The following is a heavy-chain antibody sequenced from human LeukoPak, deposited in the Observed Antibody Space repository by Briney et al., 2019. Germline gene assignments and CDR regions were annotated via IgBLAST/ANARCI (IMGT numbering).Heavy chain of an antibody. J-gene: IGHJ3*02. Sequence: PGGSLRLSCAASGFTFSSYAMSWVRQAPGKGLEWVANIKQDGSEKYYVDSVKGRFTISRDNAKNSLYLQMNSLRAEDTAVYYCARETSYCSSTSCHPRSFDIWGQGTMVTVSS. CDR3: ARETSYCSSTSCHPRSFDI. V-gene: IGHV3-7*01. CDR1: GFTFSSYA. CDR2: IKQDGSEK. D-gene: IGHD2-2*01.